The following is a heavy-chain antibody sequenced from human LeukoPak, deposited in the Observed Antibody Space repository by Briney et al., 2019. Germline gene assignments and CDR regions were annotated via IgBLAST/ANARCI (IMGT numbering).Heavy chain of an antibody. V-gene: IGHV5-10-1*01. CDR1: GYSFTSYW. D-gene: IGHD4-11*01. CDR2: IDPSDSYT. CDR3: ARHTTDELYYYYGMDV. J-gene: IGHJ6*02. Sequence: GESLKISCKGSGYSFTSYWISWVRQMPGKGLEWMGRIDPSDSYTNYSPSFQGHVTISADKSISTAYLQWSSLKASDAAVYYCARHTTDELYYYYGMDVWGQGTTVTVSS.